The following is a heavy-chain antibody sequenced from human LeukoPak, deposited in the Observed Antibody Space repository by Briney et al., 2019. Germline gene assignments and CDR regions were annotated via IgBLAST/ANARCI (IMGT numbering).Heavy chain of an antibody. J-gene: IGHJ2*01. CDR3: ARASSPYNWYFNV. CDR2: IAADNGGS. Sequence: ASVKVSCEASGFTFSNHGISWVRQAPGQGLEWMGWIAADNGGSSYTQKFQGRVTMTTDTSTSTVYMDLRSLTTDDTAVYYCARASSPYNWYFNVWGRGTLVTVSS. CDR1: GFTFSNHG. D-gene: IGHD4-11*01. V-gene: IGHV1-18*01.